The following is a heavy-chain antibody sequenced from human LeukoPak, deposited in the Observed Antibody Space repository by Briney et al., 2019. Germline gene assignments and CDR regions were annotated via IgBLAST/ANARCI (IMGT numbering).Heavy chain of an antibody. V-gene: IGHV3-21*01. CDR1: GFTFTSYT. CDR2: ITGSTNGI. J-gene: IGHJ4*02. CDR3: ARARVASVYGSGREYYFDY. Sequence: GGSLRLSCAASGFTFTSYTMKWLRQAPGKGLEWASSITGSTNGIYYADSVKGRFTISRDNAKNSLSLQMNSLRADDTAVYYCARARVASVYGSGREYYFDYWGQGALVTVSS. D-gene: IGHD3-10*01.